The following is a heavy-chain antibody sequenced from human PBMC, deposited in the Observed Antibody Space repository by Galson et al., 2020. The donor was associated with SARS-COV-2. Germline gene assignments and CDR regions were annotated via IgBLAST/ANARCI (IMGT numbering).Heavy chain of an antibody. D-gene: IGHD3-3*01. V-gene: IGHV3-23*01. J-gene: IGHJ6*02. CDR1: GFAVSSYA. Sequence: GGSLRLSCAASGFAVSSYAMSWVRQSPGKGLEWFSSISGLSGSKNFADSVAGRCNMSRDNAKNTLYLQMQSPRAEDTAVYFCAKEEIIGQDFNYYGMDVWGQGNTVIVS. CDR3: AKEEIIGQDFNYYGMDV. CDR2: ISGLSGSK.